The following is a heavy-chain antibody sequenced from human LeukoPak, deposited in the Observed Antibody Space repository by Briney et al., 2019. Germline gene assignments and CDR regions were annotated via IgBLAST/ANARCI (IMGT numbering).Heavy chain of an antibody. CDR2: ISWNSGSI. CDR3: AKDIAVVITDTNGYFDY. Sequence: GGSLRLSCAASGFTFDDYAMHWVRPAPGKGLEWVSGISWNSGSIGYADSVKGRFTISRDNAKNSLYLQMNSLRAEDTALYYCAKDIAVVITDTNGYFDYWGQGTLVTVSS. D-gene: IGHD3-3*01. CDR1: GFTFDDYA. J-gene: IGHJ4*02. V-gene: IGHV3-9*01.